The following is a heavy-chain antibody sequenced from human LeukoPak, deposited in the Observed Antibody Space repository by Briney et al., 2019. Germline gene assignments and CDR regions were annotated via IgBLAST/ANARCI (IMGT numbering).Heavy chain of an antibody. D-gene: IGHD5-18*01. V-gene: IGHV1-2*02. Sequence: ASVKVSCKASGYTFTGYYMHWVRQAPGQGLEWMGWINPNSGGTNYAQKFQGRVTMTRDTSISTAYMELSRLRSDDTAVYYCASVDTAMVFYYGMDVWGQGTTVTVSS. J-gene: IGHJ6*02. CDR1: GYTFTGYY. CDR3: ASVDTAMVFYYGMDV. CDR2: INPNSGGT.